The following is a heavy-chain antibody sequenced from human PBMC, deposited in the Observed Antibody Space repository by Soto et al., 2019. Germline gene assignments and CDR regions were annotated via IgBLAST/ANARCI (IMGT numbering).Heavy chain of an antibody. J-gene: IGHJ4*02. CDR2: IYWDDDR. Sequence: QITLKESGPTRVKPTQTLALTCNFSGFSLSTSGVGVGWIRQPPGKALECLGIIYWDDDRRYSPSLKNRLTITKDTSKNELVLIMTNMDPDDTGTYYCARRRVGDGSGWDVGVSDYWGQGFLVTVSS. CDR1: GFSLSTSGVG. V-gene: IGHV2-5*02. D-gene: IGHD2-15*01. CDR3: ARRRVGDGSGWDVGVSDY.